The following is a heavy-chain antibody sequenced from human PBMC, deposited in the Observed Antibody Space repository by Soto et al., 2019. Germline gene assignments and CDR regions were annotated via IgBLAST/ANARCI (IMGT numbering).Heavy chain of an antibody. CDR3: ATAQHTVTATYFDY. D-gene: IGHD4-17*01. CDR2: FDPEDGET. J-gene: IGHJ4*02. Sequence: ASXKVSCKVSGYTLTELSMHWVRQAPVKGLEWMGGFDPEDGETIYAQKFQGRVTMTEDTSTDTAYMELSSLRSEDTAVYYCATAQHTVTATYFDYWGQGTLVTVSS. CDR1: GYTLTELS. V-gene: IGHV1-24*01.